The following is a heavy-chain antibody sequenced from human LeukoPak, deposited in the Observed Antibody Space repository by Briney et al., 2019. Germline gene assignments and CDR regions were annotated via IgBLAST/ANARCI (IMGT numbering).Heavy chain of an antibody. CDR1: GFTFSSYG. V-gene: IGHV3-30*18. D-gene: IGHD5-24*01. J-gene: IGHJ4*02. CDR2: ISYDGSNK. Sequence: GGSLRLSCAASGFTFSSYGMHWARQAPGKGLEWVAVISYDGSNKYYADSVKGRFTISRDNSKNTLYLQMNSLRAEDTAVYYCAKYGMATIRIDYWGQGTLVTVSS. CDR3: AKYGMATIRIDY.